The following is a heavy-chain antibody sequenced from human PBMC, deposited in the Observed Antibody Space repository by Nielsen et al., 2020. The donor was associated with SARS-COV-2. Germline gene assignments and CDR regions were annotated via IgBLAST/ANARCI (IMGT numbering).Heavy chain of an antibody. Sequence: SETLSLTCTVSTDSFSDYYWSRFRQPPGQRLEWIGYFYHTGSTRSNPSLKSRVSISGDTSKNQFSLELRSVTAADTAIYYCARQNPLFSTSRPVDWWGQGTLVTVSS. CDR1: TDSFSDYY. J-gene: IGHJ4*02. CDR3: ARQNPLFSTSRPVDW. V-gene: IGHV4-59*08. CDR2: FYHTGST. D-gene: IGHD6-6*01.